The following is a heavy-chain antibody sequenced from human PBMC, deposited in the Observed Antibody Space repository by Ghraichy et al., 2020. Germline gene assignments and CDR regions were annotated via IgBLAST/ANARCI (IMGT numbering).Heavy chain of an antibody. CDR1: GGTFSSYA. Sequence: SVKVSCKASGGTFSSYAISWVRQAPGQGLEWMGGIIPIFGTANYAQKFQGRVTITADESTSTAYMELSSLRSEDTTVYYCARMVTEAFDIWGQGTMVTVSS. CDR3: ARMVTEAFDI. V-gene: IGHV1-69*13. CDR2: IIPIFGTA. J-gene: IGHJ3*02. D-gene: IGHD2-21*02.